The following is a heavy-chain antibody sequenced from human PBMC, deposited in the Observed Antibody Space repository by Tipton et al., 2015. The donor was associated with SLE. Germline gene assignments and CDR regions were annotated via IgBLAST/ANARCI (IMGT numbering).Heavy chain of an antibody. D-gene: IGHD5-18*01. J-gene: IGHJ4*02. CDR2: ISSSSSYI. V-gene: IGHV3-21*01. CDR1: GFTFSSYA. CDR3: ARGGDTAMAGDY. Sequence: GSLRLSCAASGFTFSSYAMSWVRQAPGKGLEWVSSISSSSSYIYYADSVKGRFTISRDNAKSSLYLQMNSLRAEDTAVYYCARGGDTAMAGDYWGQGTLVTVSS.